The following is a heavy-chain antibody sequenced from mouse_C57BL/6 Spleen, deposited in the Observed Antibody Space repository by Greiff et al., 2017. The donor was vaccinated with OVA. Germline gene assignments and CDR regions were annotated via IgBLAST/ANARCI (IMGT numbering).Heavy chain of an antibody. V-gene: IGHV5-4*01. D-gene: IGHD3-2*02. J-gene: IGHJ3*01. CDR3: AREGTAQASAY. CDR1: GFTFSSYA. CDR2: ISDGGSYT. Sequence: EVKLVESGGGLVKPGGSLKLSCAASGFTFSSYAMSWVRQTPEKRLEWVATISDGGSYTYYPDNVKGRFTISRDNAKNNLYLQMSHLKSEDTAMYYCAREGTAQASAYWGQGTLVTVSA.